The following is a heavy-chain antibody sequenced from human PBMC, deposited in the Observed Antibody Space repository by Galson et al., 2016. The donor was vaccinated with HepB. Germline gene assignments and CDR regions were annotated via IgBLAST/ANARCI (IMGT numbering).Heavy chain of an antibody. CDR3: ARTHYDCSNNNCYLPDYYYYGRDV. Sequence: SVKVSCKASGGTFSSYAISWVRQAPGQGLEWMGGIIPIFGTTNYAQKFQGRVTITADKSTSTAYMELTSLRSEDTAVYYCARTHYDCSNNNCYLPDYYYYGRDVWG. V-gene: IGHV1-69*06. D-gene: IGHD2-2*01. CDR1: GGTFSSYA. CDR2: IIPIFGTT. J-gene: IGHJ6*02.